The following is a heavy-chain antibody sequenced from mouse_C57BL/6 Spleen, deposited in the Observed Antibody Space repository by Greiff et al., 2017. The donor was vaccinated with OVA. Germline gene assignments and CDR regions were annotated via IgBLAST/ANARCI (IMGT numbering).Heavy chain of an antibody. D-gene: IGHD1-2*01. V-gene: IGHV6-3*01. Sequence: EVQLVESGGGLVQPGGSMKLSCVASGFTFSNYWMNWVRQSPEKGLEWVAQIRLKSDNYATHYAESVKGRFTISRDDSKSSVYLQMNNLRAEDTGIYYCTGDTTAFDYWGQGTTLTVSS. CDR2: IRLKSDNYAT. CDR1: GFTFSNYW. CDR3: TGDTTAFDY. J-gene: IGHJ2*01.